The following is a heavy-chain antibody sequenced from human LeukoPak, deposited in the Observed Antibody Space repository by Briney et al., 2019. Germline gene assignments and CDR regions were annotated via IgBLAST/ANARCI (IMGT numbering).Heavy chain of an antibody. CDR2: ISSSSSYI. J-gene: IGHJ6*02. V-gene: IGHV3-21*01. Sequence: GGSLRLSCAASGFTFSSYSMSWVRQAPGKGLEWVSSISSSSSYIYYADSVKGRFTISRDNAKNSLYLQMNSLRAEDTAVYYCAREKNVGLRYGMDVWGQGTTVTVSS. CDR1: GFTFSSYS. D-gene: IGHD1-26*01. CDR3: AREKNVGLRYGMDV.